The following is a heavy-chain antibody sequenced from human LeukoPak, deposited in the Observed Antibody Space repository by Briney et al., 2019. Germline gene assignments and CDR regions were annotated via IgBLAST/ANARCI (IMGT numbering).Heavy chain of an antibody. J-gene: IGHJ2*01. Sequence: SETLSLTCTVSGGSISSYYWSWIRQPPGKGLEWIGYIYYSGSTNYNPSLKSRVTISVDTSKNQFSLKLSSVTAADTAVYYCARHDDYGDYWYFDLWAVAPWSLSPQ. CDR3: ARHDDYGDYWYFDL. CDR1: GGSISSYY. V-gene: IGHV4-59*08. D-gene: IGHD4-17*01. CDR2: IYYSGST.